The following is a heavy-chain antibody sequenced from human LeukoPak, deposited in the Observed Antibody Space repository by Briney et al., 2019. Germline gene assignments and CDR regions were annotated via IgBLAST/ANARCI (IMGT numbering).Heavy chain of an antibody. Sequence: PSETLSLTRAVSGYSISSGYYWGWVRQPPGKGLEWIGSIYHSGSTYYNPSLKSRVTISVDTSKNQFSLKLSSVTAADTAVYYCARRYIVGATFDYWGQGTLVTVSS. CDR2: IYHSGST. CDR1: GYSISSGYY. CDR3: ARRYIVGATFDY. V-gene: IGHV4-38-2*01. J-gene: IGHJ4*02. D-gene: IGHD1-26*01.